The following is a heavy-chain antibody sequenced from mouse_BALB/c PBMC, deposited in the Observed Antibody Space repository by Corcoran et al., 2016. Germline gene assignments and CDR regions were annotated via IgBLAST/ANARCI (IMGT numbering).Heavy chain of an antibody. CDR2: IDPANGST. V-gene: IGHV14-3*02. CDR3: GRSREGNYVVY. J-gene: IGHJ2*01. Sequence: EVQLQQSGAELVKPGASVKLSCTASGFNIKDTYMHGVKQRPEQGLEWIGRIDPANGSTKYDPKFQGKATMTADTSSNTVYLQLSSLTSEATAVYYCGRSREGNYVVYWGQGTTLTVSS. CDR1: GFNIKDTY. D-gene: IGHD2-1*01.